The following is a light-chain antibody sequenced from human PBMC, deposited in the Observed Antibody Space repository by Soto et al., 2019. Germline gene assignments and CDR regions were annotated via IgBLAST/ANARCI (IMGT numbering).Light chain of an antibody. CDR1: SSNIGSNT. V-gene: IGLV1-44*01. CDR2: SNN. Sequence: QSVLTQPPSASGTPGQRVTISCSGSSSNIGSNTVNWYQQLPGTAPKLLIYSNNQRPSGVPDRFSGSKSGTSASLAISGLQSEDEADYYCAAWEDSLNGYVFGTRTKLTVL. CDR3: AAWEDSLNGYV. J-gene: IGLJ1*01.